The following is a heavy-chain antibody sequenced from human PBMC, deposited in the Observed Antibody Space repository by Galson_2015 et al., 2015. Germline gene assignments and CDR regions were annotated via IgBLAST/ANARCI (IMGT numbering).Heavy chain of an antibody. V-gene: IGHV3-30-3*01. J-gene: IGHJ4*02. CDR1: GFTFRSHA. Sequence: LRLSCAASGFTFRSHAMHWVRQAPGKGLEWVAVISYGGNSKYYADSVKGRFTISRDNSKNTLYLQVNSLRAEDTAVYYCARQYDTSGYPDYWGQGTLVTVSS. CDR2: ISYGGNSK. CDR3: ARQYDTSGYPDY. D-gene: IGHD3-22*01.